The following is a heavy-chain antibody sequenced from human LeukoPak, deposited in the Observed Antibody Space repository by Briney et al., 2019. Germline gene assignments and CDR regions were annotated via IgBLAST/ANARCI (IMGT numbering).Heavy chain of an antibody. CDR3: ARSSSYFTYFDL. J-gene: IGHJ2*01. V-gene: IGHV3-11*04. D-gene: IGHD2/OR15-2a*01. Sequence: GGSLRLSCAASGFTLRDYYMSWIRKAPGKGLERISYMSSTGNTIYYAESVKGRFTVSRDNANNSMSLQMTSLRAEDTAVYYCARSSSYFTYFDLWGRDTLVTVSS. CDR2: MSSTGNTI. CDR1: GFTLRDYY.